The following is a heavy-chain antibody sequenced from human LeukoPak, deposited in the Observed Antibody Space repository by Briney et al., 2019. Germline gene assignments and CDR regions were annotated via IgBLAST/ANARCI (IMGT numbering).Heavy chain of an antibody. D-gene: IGHD2-2*01. Sequence: PSETLSLTCAVSGYSISSGYYWGWIRQPPGKGLEWIGSIYHSGSTYYNPSLKRRVTISVDTSKNQSSLKLSSVTAADPAVYYCARPVVPAADFDAFDIWGQGTMVTVSS. CDR1: GYSISSGYY. J-gene: IGHJ3*02. CDR3: ARPVVPAADFDAFDI. V-gene: IGHV4-38-2*01. CDR2: IYHSGST.